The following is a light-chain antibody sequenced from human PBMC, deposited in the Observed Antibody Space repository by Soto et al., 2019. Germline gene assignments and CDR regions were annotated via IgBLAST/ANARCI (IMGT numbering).Light chain of an antibody. CDR1: SSDVGGYNY. CDR3: CSYAGSVYV. J-gene: IGLJ1*01. V-gene: IGLV2-11*01. Sequence: QSALTQPRSVSGSHGQSVTISCTGTSSDVGGYNYVSWYQQHPGKAPKLMIYDVSKRPSGVPDRFSGSKSGNTASLTISGLQAEDEADYYCCSYAGSVYVFGTGTKVTVL. CDR2: DVS.